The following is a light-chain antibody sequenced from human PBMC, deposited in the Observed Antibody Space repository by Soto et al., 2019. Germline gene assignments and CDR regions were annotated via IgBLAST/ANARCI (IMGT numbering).Light chain of an antibody. CDR3: ISYTSSSTIV. Sequence: QSALTQPASVSGSPGQSITISCTGTSSDVGGYNYVSWYQHHPGKVPKLMVYEVRNRPSGVSNRFSASKSGNTASLTISGLQAEDEADYYCISYTSSSTIVFGGGTKLTVL. CDR1: SSDVGGYNY. CDR2: EVR. V-gene: IGLV2-14*01. J-gene: IGLJ2*01.